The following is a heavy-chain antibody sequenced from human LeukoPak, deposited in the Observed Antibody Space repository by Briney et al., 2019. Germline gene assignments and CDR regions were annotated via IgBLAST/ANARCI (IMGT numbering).Heavy chain of an antibody. CDR3: AIDAKGVYYFDY. Sequence: ASVKVSCKASGYTFNNYGISWVRQAPGQGLEWMGWINPNSGATSYAQNFQGRVTMTRDTPISAAYMVLSRLTSDDTAVYYCAIDAKGVYYFDYWGQGTLVTVSS. D-gene: IGHD6-13*01. CDR1: GYTFNNYG. J-gene: IGHJ4*02. V-gene: IGHV1-2*02. CDR2: INPNSGAT.